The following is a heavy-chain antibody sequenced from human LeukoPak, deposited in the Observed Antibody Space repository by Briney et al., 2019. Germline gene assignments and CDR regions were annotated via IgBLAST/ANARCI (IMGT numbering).Heavy chain of an antibody. Sequence: PGGSLRLSCAASGFTFSSYAMSWVRQAPGKGLEWVSAISGSGDSTYYADSVKGRFTISRGNSKNTLYLQMNSLRAKDTAVYYCAKEDRIAVARSHPDYWGQGTLVTVSS. V-gene: IGHV3-23*01. CDR3: AKEDRIAVARSHPDY. CDR1: GFTFSSYA. D-gene: IGHD6-19*01. J-gene: IGHJ4*02. CDR2: ISGSGDST.